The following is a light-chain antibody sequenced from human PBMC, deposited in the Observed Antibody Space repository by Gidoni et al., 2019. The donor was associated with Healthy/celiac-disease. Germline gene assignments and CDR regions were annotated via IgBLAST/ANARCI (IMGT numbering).Light chain of an antibody. Sequence: DIVFTQSPLSLPVTPGEPASISSRSSQSLLHSNGYNYLDWYLQKPGPSPQLLIYLGSNRASGVPDRFSSSGSGTDFTLKISRVEAEDVGVYYCMQALQTPRLTFGGGTKVEIK. CDR3: MQALQTPRLT. V-gene: IGKV2-28*01. CDR2: LGS. J-gene: IGKJ4*01. CDR1: QSLLHSNGYNY.